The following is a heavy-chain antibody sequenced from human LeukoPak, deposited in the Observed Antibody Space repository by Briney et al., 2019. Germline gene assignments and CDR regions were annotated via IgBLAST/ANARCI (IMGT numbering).Heavy chain of an antibody. J-gene: IGHJ3*02. CDR3: AKGREGYCSSTSCYWGAFDI. CDR2: ISGSGGST. Sequence: GGSLRLSWAAAGFTFSSYAMSWVRQPPGKGLEWVSAISGSGGSTYYADSVKGRFTIYRDNSKNTLYLQMNSLRAEDTDVYYCAKGREGYCSSTSCYWGAFDIWGQGTMVTVSS. V-gene: IGHV3-23*01. CDR1: GFTFSSYA. D-gene: IGHD2-2*01.